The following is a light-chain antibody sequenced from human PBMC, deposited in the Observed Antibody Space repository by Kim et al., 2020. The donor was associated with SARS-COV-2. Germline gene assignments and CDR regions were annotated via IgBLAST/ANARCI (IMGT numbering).Light chain of an antibody. CDR2: AAS. CDR1: QGIFNY. Sequence: ASVGDRVPITCRASQGIFNYLAWYQQKPGKVPKLLIYAASTLQSGVPSRFSGSGSGTDFTLIISSLQPEDLATYYCQNYNTAPFTFGPGTKVDIK. J-gene: IGKJ3*01. V-gene: IGKV1-27*01. CDR3: QNYNTAPFT.